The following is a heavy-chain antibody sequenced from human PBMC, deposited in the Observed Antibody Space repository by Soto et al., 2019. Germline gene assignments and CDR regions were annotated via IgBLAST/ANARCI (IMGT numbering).Heavy chain of an antibody. Sequence: GESLKISCKGSGYSFTSYWISWVRQMPGKGLEWMGRIDPSDSYTNYSPSFQGHVTISADKSISTAYLQWSSLKASDTAMYYCAREERWLVPGGYYYYGMDVWGQGTTVTVSS. CDR2: IDPSDSYT. V-gene: IGHV5-10-1*01. J-gene: IGHJ6*02. CDR3: AREERWLVPGGYYYYGMDV. CDR1: GYSFTSYW. D-gene: IGHD6-19*01.